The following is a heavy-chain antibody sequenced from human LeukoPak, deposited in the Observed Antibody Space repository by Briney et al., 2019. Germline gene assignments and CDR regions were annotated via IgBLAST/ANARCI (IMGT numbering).Heavy chain of an antibody. J-gene: IGHJ4*02. Sequence: PSETLSLTCTVSGGSISSYYWSWIRQPPGKGLEWIGYIYYSGSTNYNPSLKSRVTISVDTSKNQFSLKLSSVTAADTAVYYCARDRGALNDYWGQGTLVTVSS. V-gene: IGHV4-59*01. CDR3: ARDRGALNDY. CDR1: GGSISSYY. CDR2: IYYSGST. D-gene: IGHD3-10*01.